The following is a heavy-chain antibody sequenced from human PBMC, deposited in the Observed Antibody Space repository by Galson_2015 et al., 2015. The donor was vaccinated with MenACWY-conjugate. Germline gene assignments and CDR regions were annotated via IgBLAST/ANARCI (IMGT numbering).Heavy chain of an antibody. CDR1: GFIFSAYA. CDR3: VRIFYDADGYYYDS. D-gene: IGHD3-16*01. V-gene: IGHV3-64D*06. J-gene: IGHJ4*02. Sequence: SLRLSCAGSGFIFSAYAMHWVRQAPGKGLEFASTINEGGTNRFYADSVRGRFTISRDNPKNTMYLQMSSLRPEDTAIYYCVRIFYDADGYYYDSWGQGNLVTVSP. CDR2: INEGGTNR.